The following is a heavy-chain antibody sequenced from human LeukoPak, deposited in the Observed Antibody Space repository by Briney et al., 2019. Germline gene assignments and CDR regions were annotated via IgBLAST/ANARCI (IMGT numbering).Heavy chain of an antibody. CDR3: AKGRGTFWSGLVSDY. D-gene: IGHD3-3*01. V-gene: IGHV3-23*01. Sequence: LSGGSLRLSCAASGFTFSSYAMSWVRQAPGKGLEWVSAISGSGSNTYYADSVKGRFTISRDNSKNTLYLQMNSLRAEDTAVYYCAKGRGTFWSGLVSDYWGQGTLVTVSS. CDR1: GFTFSSYA. J-gene: IGHJ4*02. CDR2: ISGSGSNT.